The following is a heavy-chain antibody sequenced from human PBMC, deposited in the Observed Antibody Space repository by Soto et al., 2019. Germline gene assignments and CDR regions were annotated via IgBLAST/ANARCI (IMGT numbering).Heavy chain of an antibody. V-gene: IGHV3-30-3*01. J-gene: IGHJ4*02. CDR3: ARDGAVAGNSGSPSGY. D-gene: IGHD6-19*01. CDR2: ISYDGSNK. CDR1: GFTFSSYA. Sequence: GGSLRLSCAASGFTFSSYAMHWVRQAPGKGLEWVAVISYDGSNKYYADSVKGRFTISRDNSKNTLYLQMNSLRAEDTAVYYCARDGAVAGNSGSPSGYWGQGTLVTVSS.